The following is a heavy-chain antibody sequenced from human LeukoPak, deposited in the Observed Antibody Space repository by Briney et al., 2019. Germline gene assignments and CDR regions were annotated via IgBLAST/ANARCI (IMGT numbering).Heavy chain of an antibody. D-gene: IGHD3-22*01. J-gene: IGHJ5*02. CDR1: GFSLSTSGVG. V-gene: IGHV2-5*01. CDR2: LYLNDDK. Sequence: SGPTLVKPTQPLTLTCTFSGFSLSTSGVGVGWIRQPPGKSLECLALLYLNDDKRYSPSLNRRVTNTRDSSKNQVVLTMTNMDPVDTATYYGAHRSGDYYDSSGYYWFDPWGQGTLVTVSS. CDR3: AHRSGDYYDSSGYYWFDP.